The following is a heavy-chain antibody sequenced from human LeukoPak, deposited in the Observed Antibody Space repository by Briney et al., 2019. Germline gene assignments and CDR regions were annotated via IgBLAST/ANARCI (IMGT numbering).Heavy chain of an antibody. Sequence: PGGSLRLSCAASGFTFGSYAMHWVRQAPGKGLEWVAVISYDGSNKYYADSVKGRFTISRDNSKNTLYLQMNSLRAEDTAVYYCARDLGKPSIAARYGMDVWGQGTTVTVTS. CDR3: ARDLGKPSIAARYGMDV. CDR2: ISYDGSNK. J-gene: IGHJ6*02. V-gene: IGHV3-30-3*01. D-gene: IGHD6-6*01. CDR1: GFTFGSYA.